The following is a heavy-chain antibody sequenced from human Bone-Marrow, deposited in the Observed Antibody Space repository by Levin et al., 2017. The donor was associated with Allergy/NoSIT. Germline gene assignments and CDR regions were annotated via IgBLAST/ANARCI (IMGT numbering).Heavy chain of an antibody. CDR3: ARVRGDGDYNFDY. V-gene: IGHV3-33*01. D-gene: IGHD4-17*01. CDR1: GFTFSNYG. CDR2: IWNDGSNK. J-gene: IGHJ4*02. Sequence: GGSLRLSCAASGFTFSNYGMHWVRQAPGKGLEWVAVIWNDGSNKYYADSVKGRFTISRDNSKNTLYLQMNSLRAEDTAVYYCARVRGDGDYNFDYRGQGTLVTVSS.